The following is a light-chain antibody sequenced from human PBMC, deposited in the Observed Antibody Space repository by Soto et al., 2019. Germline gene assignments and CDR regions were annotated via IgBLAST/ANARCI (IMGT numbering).Light chain of an antibody. CDR1: SSDVGRYNY. Sequence: QSALTQSASVSGSPGQSITISCTGTSSDVGRYNYVSWYQQHPGKAPKLIIYDVSNRPSGVSTRFSGSKSGNTASLTISGLQAEDEADYSCSSYTSTNSWVFGGGTKLTVL. CDR3: SSYTSTNSWV. CDR2: DVS. V-gene: IGLV2-14*01. J-gene: IGLJ3*02.